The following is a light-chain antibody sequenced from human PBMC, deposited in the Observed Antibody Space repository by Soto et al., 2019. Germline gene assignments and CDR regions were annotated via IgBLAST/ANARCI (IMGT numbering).Light chain of an antibody. CDR2: AAS. CDR1: QDIRND. Sequence: AIKMTQSPSSLSASLGDGFTITCGPSQDIRNDLGWYQQKPGKAPKLLIYAASSLQTGVPSRFSGSGSGTDFTLTISSLQPEDFATYYCLQDYRYPPWTFGQGTKVDIK. V-gene: IGKV1-6*01. CDR3: LQDYRYPPWT. J-gene: IGKJ1*01.